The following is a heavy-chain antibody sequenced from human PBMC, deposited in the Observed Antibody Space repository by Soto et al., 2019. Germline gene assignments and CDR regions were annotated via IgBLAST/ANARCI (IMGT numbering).Heavy chain of an antibody. D-gene: IGHD3-10*01. V-gene: IGHV4-34*01. CDR3: ARPHLRGVRGHYYYGMDI. Sequence: PSETLSLTCAVYGGSFSGYYWSWIRQPPGKGLEWIGEINHSGSTNYNPSLKSRVTISVDTSKNQFSLKLSSVTAADTAVYYCARPHLRGVRGHYYYGMDIWGQGTRSLSP. CDR1: GGSFSGYY. J-gene: IGHJ6*02. CDR2: INHSGST.